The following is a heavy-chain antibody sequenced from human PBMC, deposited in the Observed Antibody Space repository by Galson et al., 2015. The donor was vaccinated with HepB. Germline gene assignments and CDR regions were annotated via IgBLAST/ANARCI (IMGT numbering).Heavy chain of an antibody. J-gene: IGHJ4*01. D-gene: IGHD5-24*01. Sequence: SVKVSCKASGYSFTTYIISWVRQAPGQGLQWMGRVRTYNGDTQYAPGLQDRVTMTTDPSTRTAYLVLWRQTSDDTAVYYFAGGGMATIGGPTFDHWGHGTLSTVSS. CDR1: GYSFTTYI. CDR2: VRTYNGDT. CDR3: AGGGMATIGGPTFDH. V-gene: IGHV1-18*01.